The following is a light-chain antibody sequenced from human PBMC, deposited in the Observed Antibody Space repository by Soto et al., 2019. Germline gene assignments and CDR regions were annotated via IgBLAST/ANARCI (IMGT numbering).Light chain of an antibody. J-gene: IGLJ3*02. V-gene: IGLV2-11*01. CDR2: GVN. CDR3: SSYAASPPRV. Sequence: QSALTQPRSVSGSPGQSVTISCTGTSSDVGGYNYVSWYQQHPGKAPKLMIYGVNKRPSGVPDRFSGSKSDYTASLTISGLQDEDEADYYCSSYAASPPRVFGGGTKLTVL. CDR1: SSDVGGYNY.